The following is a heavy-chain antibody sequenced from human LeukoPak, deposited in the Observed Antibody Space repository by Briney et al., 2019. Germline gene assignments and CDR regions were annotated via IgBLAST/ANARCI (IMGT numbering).Heavy chain of an antibody. D-gene: IGHD2-21*02. V-gene: IGHV1-69*05. CDR2: IIPIFGTA. CDR3: ARDRDIVVVTAFYYFDY. J-gene: IGHJ4*02. CDR1: GGTFSSYA. Sequence: ASVKVSCKASGGTFSSYAISWVRQAPGQGLEWMGRIIPIFGTANYAQKFQGRVTITTSESTSTAYMELSSLRSEDTAVYYCARDRDIVVVTAFYYFDYWGQGTLVTVSS.